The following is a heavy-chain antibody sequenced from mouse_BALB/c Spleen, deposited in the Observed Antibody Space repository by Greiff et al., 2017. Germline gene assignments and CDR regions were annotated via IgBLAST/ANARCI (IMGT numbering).Heavy chain of an antibody. CDR3: ARGDYDVPYWYFDV. V-gene: IGHV1S81*02. Sequence: QQSCKASGYTFTSYWMHWVKQRPGQGLEWIGEINPSNGRTNYNEKFKSKATLTVDKSSSTAYMQLSSLTSEDSAVYYCARGDYDVPYWYFDVWGAGTTVTVSS. CDR1: GYTFTSYW. D-gene: IGHD2-4*01. J-gene: IGHJ1*01. CDR2: INPSNGRT.